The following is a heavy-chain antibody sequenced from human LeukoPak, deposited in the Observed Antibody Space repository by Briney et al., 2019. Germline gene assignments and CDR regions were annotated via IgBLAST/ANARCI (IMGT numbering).Heavy chain of an antibody. Sequence: GGSLRLSCAASGFTFSSHAMHWVRQAPGKGLEWVAVISYDGSNKYYADSVKGRFTISRDNSKNTLYLQMNSLRAEDTAVYYCASIDYYDSSGHDTPGYWGQGTLVTVSS. CDR1: GFTFSSHA. J-gene: IGHJ4*02. CDR2: ISYDGSNK. D-gene: IGHD3-22*01. CDR3: ASIDYYDSSGHDTPGY. V-gene: IGHV3-30*14.